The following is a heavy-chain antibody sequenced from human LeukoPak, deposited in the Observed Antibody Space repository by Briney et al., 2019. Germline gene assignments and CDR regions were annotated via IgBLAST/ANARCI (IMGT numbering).Heavy chain of an antibody. CDR2: IWHDGSDK. D-gene: IGHD6-13*01. V-gene: IGHV3-33*01. Sequence: GGSLRLSCAASGFTFSTYGMHWVRQAPGQGLEWVAIIWHDGSDKYYADSVKGRFAISRDNSNNTLYLQMNSLKAEDTAVYYCAREGGQQLGTFDYWGQGTLVTVSS. CDR1: GFTFSTYG. CDR3: AREGGQQLGTFDY. J-gene: IGHJ4*02.